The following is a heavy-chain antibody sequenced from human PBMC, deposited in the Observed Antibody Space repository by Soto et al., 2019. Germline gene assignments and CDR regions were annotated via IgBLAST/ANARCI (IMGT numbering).Heavy chain of an antibody. J-gene: IGHJ5*02. D-gene: IGHD2-2*01. CDR1: GFSLTTSGVG. V-gene: IGHV2-5*02. CDR3: ARLLLYQGWFDP. Sequence: QITLKESGPTLVKPTQTLTLTCTFSGFSLTTSGVGVGWIRQPPGKALEWLALIYWDDDKRYIPSLKSRLTITKHTSKIPGVFTMSNMDPMDTATYYCARLLLYQGWFDPWGQGSLVTVSS. CDR2: IYWDDDK.